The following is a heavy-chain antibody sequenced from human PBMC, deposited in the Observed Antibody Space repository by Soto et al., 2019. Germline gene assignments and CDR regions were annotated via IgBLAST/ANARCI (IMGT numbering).Heavy chain of an antibody. D-gene: IGHD6-13*01. V-gene: IGHV3-7*01. Sequence: GGSLRLSCAASGFTFSIYWMSWVRQAPGKGLEWVANIKQDGSEKYYVDSVKGRFTISRDNAKNSLYLQMNSLRAEDTAVYYCARLPYSSSWYVDYWGQGTLVTVSS. CDR2: IKQDGSEK. J-gene: IGHJ4*02. CDR3: ARLPYSSSWYVDY. CDR1: GFTFSIYW.